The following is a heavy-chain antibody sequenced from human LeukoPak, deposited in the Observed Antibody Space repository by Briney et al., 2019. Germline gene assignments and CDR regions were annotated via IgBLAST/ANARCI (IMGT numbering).Heavy chain of an antibody. D-gene: IGHD3-9*01. CDR2: IFYSGTT. CDR3: ARGRRRIIVTGYDTFDI. CDR1: GDSISGYY. Sequence: SETLSLTCTVSGDSISGYYWSWIRQPPEQGLEWIGYIFYSGTTHYNPSLKSRVTMSVDTSKNQFSLKLTSVTAADTAICYCARGRRRIIVTGYDTFDIWGQGTTLTVSS. V-gene: IGHV4-59*12. J-gene: IGHJ3*02.